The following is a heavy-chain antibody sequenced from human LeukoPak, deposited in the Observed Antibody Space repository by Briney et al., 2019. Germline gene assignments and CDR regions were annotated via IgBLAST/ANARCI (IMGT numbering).Heavy chain of an antibody. CDR3: ARVLELSRAVYDY. D-gene: IGHD3-16*02. CDR1: GGSISTYY. J-gene: IGHJ4*02. Sequence: PSETLSLTCTVSGGSISTYYWNWSRQPPGKGLEWIGYIYHSGSTNYNPSLKSRVTISVDTSKNQFSLKLSSVTAADTAVYYCARVLELSRAVYDYWGQGTLVTVSS. CDR2: IYHSGST. V-gene: IGHV4-59*01.